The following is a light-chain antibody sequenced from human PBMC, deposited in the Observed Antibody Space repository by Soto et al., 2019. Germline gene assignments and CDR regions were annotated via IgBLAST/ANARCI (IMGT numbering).Light chain of an antibody. V-gene: IGKV3-15*01. CDR3: QQYNNWPPWT. J-gene: IGKJ1*01. CDR2: GAS. CDR1: QSVGSN. Sequence: EIVVTQSPSTLSVSPVERSTLSCRASQSVGSNLAWYQQKPGQAPRLLIYGASIRATGIPASFSGSGSGTEFTLTISSLQSEDFAVYYCQQYNNWPPWTFGQGTKVDIK.